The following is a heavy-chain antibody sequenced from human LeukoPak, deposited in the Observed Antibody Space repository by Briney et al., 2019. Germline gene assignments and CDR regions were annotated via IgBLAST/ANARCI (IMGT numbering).Heavy chain of an antibody. CDR1: GFTFSNYP. Sequence: GGSLRLSCAASGFTFSNYPMHWVRQSPGKGLEWVGVISSDGTNRYHTDSVKGRFTISRDNSKSTLYVQINSLRADDTAVYYCARDRSGSSWSYYLDYWGQGTLVTVSS. V-gene: IGHV3-30*04. CDR3: ARDRSGSSWSYYLDY. D-gene: IGHD6-13*01. J-gene: IGHJ4*02. CDR2: ISSDGTNR.